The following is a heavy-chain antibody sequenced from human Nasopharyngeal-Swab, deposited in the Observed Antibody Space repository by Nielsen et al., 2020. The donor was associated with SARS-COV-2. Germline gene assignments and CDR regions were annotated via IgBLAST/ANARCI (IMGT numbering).Heavy chain of an antibody. D-gene: IGHD1-1*01. CDR1: GFTFTNFW. J-gene: IGHJ5*02. CDR2: IKEDGSET. CDR3: ARGRTWFAP. Sequence: GGSLRLSCSASGFTFTNFWMTWVRQAPGKGLEWVASIKEDGSETYYVDSVKGRFTISRDNANNSLCLQMNSLSVDDTAVYYCARGRTWFAPWGQGTLVTVSS. V-gene: IGHV3-7*03.